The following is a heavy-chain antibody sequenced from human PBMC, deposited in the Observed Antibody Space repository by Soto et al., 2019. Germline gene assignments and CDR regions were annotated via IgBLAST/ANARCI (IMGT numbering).Heavy chain of an antibody. CDR3: ARGGGNSVYYYYGMDV. CDR2: IIPIFGTA. V-gene: IGHV1-69*13. J-gene: IGHJ6*02. CDR1: GGTFSSYA. D-gene: IGHD2-21*02. Sequence: SVKVSCKASGGTFSSYAISWVRQAPGQGLEWMGGIIPIFGTANYAQKFQGRVTITADESTSTAYMELSSLRSEDTAVYYCARGGGNSVYYYYGMDVWGQGTTVTVSS.